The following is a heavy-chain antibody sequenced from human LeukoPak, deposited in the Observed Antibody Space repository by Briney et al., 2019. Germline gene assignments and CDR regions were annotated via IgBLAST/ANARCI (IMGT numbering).Heavy chain of an antibody. CDR2: ISSGSYTI. Sequence: PGGSLRLTCEASGFTLSAYSMNWVRQAPGKEREGVSYISSGSYTIYYADSVKGRFTISRDNGKNSLYLQLNSLTAEDTAVYYCARDGFSNGDPHHDGFDIWGQGTMVAVSS. V-gene: IGHV3-48*04. CDR3: ARDGFSNGDPHHDGFDI. D-gene: IGHD2-8*01. CDR1: GFTLSAYS. J-gene: IGHJ3*02.